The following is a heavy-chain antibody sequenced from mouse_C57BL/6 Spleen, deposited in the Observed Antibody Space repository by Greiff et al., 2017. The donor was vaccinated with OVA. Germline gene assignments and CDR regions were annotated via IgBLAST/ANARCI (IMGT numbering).Heavy chain of an antibody. Sequence: QVQLQQSGPGLVQPSQCLSISCTVSGFSLTSYGVHWVRQSPGKGLEWLGVIWRGGSTDYNAAFISRLSISKDKSKSQVFLKRNSLQADDTAIYYCARWGFAYWGQGTLVTVSA. V-gene: IGHV2-2*01. J-gene: IGHJ3*01. CDR3: ARWGFAY. CDR2: IWRGGST. CDR1: GFSLTSYG.